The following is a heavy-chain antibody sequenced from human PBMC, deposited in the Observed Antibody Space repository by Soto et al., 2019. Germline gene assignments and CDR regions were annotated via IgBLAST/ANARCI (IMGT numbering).Heavy chain of an antibody. CDR3: ARVAGTSICYYYSGIDV. CDR1: GFIFSDYA. D-gene: IGHD6-19*01. V-gene: IGHV3-30-3*01. Sequence: QVQLVESGGGVVQPGRSLRLSCVASGFIFSDYAMHCVRQAPGKGLEWVAVISHDGSNKYYADSVKGRFTISRDNSKKTLCLQMNSPRAEDTAVYYCARVAGTSICYYYSGIDVCGQGATVTVSS. J-gene: IGHJ6*02. CDR2: ISHDGSNK.